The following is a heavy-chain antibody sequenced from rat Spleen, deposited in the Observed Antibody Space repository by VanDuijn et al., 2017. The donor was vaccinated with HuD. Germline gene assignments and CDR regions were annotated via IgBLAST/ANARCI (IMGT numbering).Heavy chain of an antibody. Sequence: EVQLQESGPGLVKPSQSLSLTCSVTGHSIASSYRWNWIRKFPGNRLEWMGYINSAGSTIYNPSLKSRISITRDTSKNQFFLQLNSVTTEDTATYYCARTGTGSHFDYWGQGVMVTVSS. J-gene: IGHJ2*01. D-gene: IGHD5-1*01. V-gene: IGHV3-3*01. CDR1: GHSIASSYR. CDR3: ARTGTGSHFDY. CDR2: INSAGST.